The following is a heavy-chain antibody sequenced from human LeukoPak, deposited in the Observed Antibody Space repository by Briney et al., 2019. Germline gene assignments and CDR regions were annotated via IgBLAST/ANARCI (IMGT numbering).Heavy chain of an antibody. D-gene: IGHD2-15*01. CDR2: FDPEDGET. J-gene: IGHJ6*03. Sequence: ASVKVSCKVSGYTPTELSMHWVRQAPGKGLEWMGGFDPEDGETIYAQKFQGRVTMTEDTSTDTAYMELSSLRSEDTAVYYCATDLYCSGGSCYGYYYMDVWGKGTTVTVSS. V-gene: IGHV1-24*01. CDR1: GYTPTELS. CDR3: ATDLYCSGGSCYGYYYMDV.